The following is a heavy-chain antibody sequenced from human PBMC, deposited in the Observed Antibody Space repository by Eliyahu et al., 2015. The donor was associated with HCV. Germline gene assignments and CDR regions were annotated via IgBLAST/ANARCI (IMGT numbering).Heavy chain of an antibody. J-gene: IGHJ2*01. CDR2: IYWDDDK. V-gene: IGHV2-5*02. D-gene: IGHD3-3*01. CDR1: GFSLSTSGVG. CDR3: AHSLLMTYYDFWSGYRDYWYFDL. Sequence: QITLKESGPTLVKPTQTLTLTCTFSGFSLSTSGVGVGWIRQPPGKALEWLALIYWDDDKRYSPSLKSRLTITKDTSKNQVVLTMTNMDPVDTATYYCAHSLLMTYYDFWSGYRDYWYFDLWGRGTLVTVSS.